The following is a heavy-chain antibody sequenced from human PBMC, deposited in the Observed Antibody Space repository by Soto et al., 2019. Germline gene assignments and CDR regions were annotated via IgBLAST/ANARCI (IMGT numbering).Heavy chain of an antibody. Sequence: EVQLVESGGGLIQPGGSLRLSCAASGFTVSSNYMSWVRQAPGKGLEWVSVIYSGGSTYYADSVKGRFTISRDNSKNTLYLQMNSLRAEDTAVYYCAKGGIVVVPAATRRDYWGQGTLVTVSS. CDR2: IYSGGST. CDR1: GFTVSSNY. CDR3: AKGGIVVVPAATRRDY. D-gene: IGHD2-2*01. V-gene: IGHV3-53*01. J-gene: IGHJ4*02.